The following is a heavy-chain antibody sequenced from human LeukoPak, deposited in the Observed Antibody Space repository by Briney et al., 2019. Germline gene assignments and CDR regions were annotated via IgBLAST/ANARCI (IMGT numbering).Heavy chain of an antibody. J-gene: IGHJ4*02. CDR1: GGSISSSSNY. Sequence: SETLSLTCTVSGGSISSSSNYWGWIRQPPGKGLEWIGSIYYSGSTYYNPSLKSRVTISVDTSKNQFSLKLSSVTAADTAVYYCASAASRYYYSRQAAAAPDYWGQGTLVTVSS. D-gene: IGHD6-13*01. CDR2: IYYSGST. V-gene: IGHV4-39*01. CDR3: ASAASRYYYSRQAAAAPDY.